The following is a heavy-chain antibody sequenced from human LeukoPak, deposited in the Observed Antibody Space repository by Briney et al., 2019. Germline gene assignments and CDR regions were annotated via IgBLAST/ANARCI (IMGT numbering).Heavy chain of an antibody. CDR3: ARDSSSGYSFDS. D-gene: IGHD6-19*01. Sequence: GESLRLSCVASGFTFSSFPMHWVRQAPDKGLEYLAAILGNGHASFYADSVKGRFTISRDNSKNTLYLQMDNLRADDMAVYYCARDSSSGYSFDSWGQGTLVTVS. J-gene: IGHJ4*02. CDR2: ILGNGHAS. V-gene: IGHV3-64*02. CDR1: GFTFSSFP.